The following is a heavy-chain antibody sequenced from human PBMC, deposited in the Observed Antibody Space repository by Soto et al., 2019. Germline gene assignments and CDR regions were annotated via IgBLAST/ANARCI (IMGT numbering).Heavy chain of an antibody. V-gene: IGHV3-30*18. D-gene: IGHD2-15*01. CDR2: ISYEGSHT. Sequence: QVQLVESGGGVVQPGRSLRLSCAASGFIFSSYGMHWVRQAPGKGLEWVAVISYEGSHTYYADSVKGRFTIIRDNSKNTLYLQMTSLSPADTAVYYCAKEVHCGGGSCSWSEGFDYWGQGTLLTVSS. CDR1: GFIFSSYG. J-gene: IGHJ4*02. CDR3: AKEVHCGGGSCSWSEGFDY.